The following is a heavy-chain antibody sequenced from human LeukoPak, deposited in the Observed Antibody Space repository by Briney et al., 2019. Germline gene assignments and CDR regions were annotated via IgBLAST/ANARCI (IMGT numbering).Heavy chain of an antibody. J-gene: IGHJ3*02. CDR2: MNPKGGNT. CDR1: GYTFTSYD. CDR3: ASNLKAGYSSSWYDDAFDI. Sequence: GASVKVSCKASGYTFTSYDINGVRQATGKGFEGMGWMNPKGGNTGYAQKCQGRVTMTRNTSISTAYMELSSLRSEDTAVYYCASNLKAGYSSSWYDDAFDIWGQGTMVTVSS. D-gene: IGHD6-13*01. V-gene: IGHV1-8*01.